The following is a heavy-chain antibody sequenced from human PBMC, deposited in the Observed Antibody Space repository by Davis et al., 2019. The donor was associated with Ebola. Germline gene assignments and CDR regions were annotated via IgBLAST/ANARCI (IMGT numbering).Heavy chain of an antibody. V-gene: IGHV3-64*04. CDR1: GFTFSSYA. CDR3: AKVGGRVGASSY. Sequence: GESLKISCSASGFTFSSYAMHWVRQAPGKGLEYVSAISSNGGSTYYADSVKGRFTISRDNSKNTLYLQMNSLRAEDTAVYYCAKVGGRVGASSYWGQGTLVTVSS. J-gene: IGHJ4*02. CDR2: ISSNGGST. D-gene: IGHD1-26*01.